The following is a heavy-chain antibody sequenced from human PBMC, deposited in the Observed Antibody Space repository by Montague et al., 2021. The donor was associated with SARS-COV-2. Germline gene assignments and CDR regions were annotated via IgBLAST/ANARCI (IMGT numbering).Heavy chain of an antibody. V-gene: IGHV3-30-3*01. J-gene: IGHJ4*02. Sequence: SLRLSCAASGFTFSSYAMHWVRQAPGKGLEWVAVISYDGSNKYYADSVKGRFTISRDNSKNTLYPQMNSLRAEDTAVYYCARPSSGYGYYFDYWGQGTLVTVSS. CDR1: GFTFSSYA. D-gene: IGHD5-12*01. CDR3: ARPSSGYGYYFDY. CDR2: ISYDGSNK.